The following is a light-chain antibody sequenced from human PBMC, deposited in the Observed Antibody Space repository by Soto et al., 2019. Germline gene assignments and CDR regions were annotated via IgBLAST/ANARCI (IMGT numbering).Light chain of an antibody. CDR2: INSDGSH. CDR1: SGHSNYA. J-gene: IGLJ2*01. CDR3: QTWGSGIVV. V-gene: IGLV4-69*01. Sequence: QSVLTQSPSASASLGASVKITCTLSSGHSNYAIAWPQQQSEKGHRYLMKINSDGSHSKGDGIPDRFSGSSSGAERYLTISSLQAEDEADYHCQTWGSGIVVFGGGTKLTVL.